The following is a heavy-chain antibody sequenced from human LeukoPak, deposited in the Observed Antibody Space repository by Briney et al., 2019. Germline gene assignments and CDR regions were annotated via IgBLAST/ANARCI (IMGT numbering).Heavy chain of an antibody. CDR3: ARDPRRITMVRGVMGVDDY. CDR1: GYTFTSYD. D-gene: IGHD3-10*01. V-gene: IGHV1-2*02. Sequence: ASVKVSCKASGYTFTSYDINWVRQATGQGLEWMGWINPNSGGTNYAQKFQGRVTMTRDTSISTAYMELSRLRSDDTAVYYCARDPRRITMVRGVMGVDDYWGQGTLVTVSS. J-gene: IGHJ4*02. CDR2: INPNSGGT.